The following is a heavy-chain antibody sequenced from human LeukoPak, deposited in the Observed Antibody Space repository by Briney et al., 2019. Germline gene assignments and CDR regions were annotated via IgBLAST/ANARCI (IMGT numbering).Heavy chain of an antibody. CDR2: ISGSGGST. Sequence: GGSLTLSCAASGLTFSSYAMSSVRQAPGKGLEWVSAISGSGGSTYYADSVKGRFTISRDNSKNTLYQQMNSLRAEDTAVYYCAKRMVSSGWDYFDYWAQGTLVTVSS. CDR1: GLTFSSYA. J-gene: IGHJ4*02. CDR3: AKRMVSSGWDYFDY. V-gene: IGHV3-23*01. D-gene: IGHD6-19*01.